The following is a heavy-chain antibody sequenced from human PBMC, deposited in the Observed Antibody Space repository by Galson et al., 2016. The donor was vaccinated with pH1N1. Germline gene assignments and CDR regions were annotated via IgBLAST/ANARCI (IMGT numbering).Heavy chain of an antibody. Sequence: SVKVSCKASGYTFTDYDINWVRQGTGQGLEWMVWMNPNNDNTGYEQKFQGRVTMTRNTSISTAYMELSSLRSEDTAVYYCARGGYCSGGSCYDVFDYWGQGTLVTVS. J-gene: IGHJ4*02. CDR2: MNPNNDNT. CDR1: GYTFTDYD. CDR3: ARGGYCSGGSCYDVFDY. V-gene: IGHV1-8*01. D-gene: IGHD2-15*01.